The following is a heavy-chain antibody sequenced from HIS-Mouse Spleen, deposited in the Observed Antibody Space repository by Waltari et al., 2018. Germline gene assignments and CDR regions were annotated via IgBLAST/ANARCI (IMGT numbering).Heavy chain of an antibody. J-gene: IGHJ4*02. Sequence: QVTLRESGPALVKPTQTLTLTCTFSGFSPSTSGLCVSWIRHPPGKALEWLARIDWDDDKYYSTSLKTRLTISKDTSKHQVVLTMTNMDPVDTATYYCARIAEGYSSGWYAFDYWGQGTLVTVSS. D-gene: IGHD6-19*01. V-gene: IGHV2-70*15. CDR2: IDWDDDK. CDR3: ARIAEGYSSGWYAFDY. CDR1: GFSPSTSGLC.